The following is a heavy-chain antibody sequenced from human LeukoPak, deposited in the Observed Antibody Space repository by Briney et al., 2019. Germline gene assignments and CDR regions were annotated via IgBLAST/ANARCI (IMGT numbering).Heavy chain of an antibody. J-gene: IGHJ5*02. CDR2: IKSKTDGGTT. Sequence: PGGSLRLSCVASGFFFDEYYMTWIRQAPGKGLEWVGRIKSKTDGGTTDYAAPVKGRFTISRDDSKNTLYLQMNSLKTEDTAVYYCTTGGRYYDFWSGYYTWGQGTLVTVSS. D-gene: IGHD3-3*01. V-gene: IGHV3-15*01. CDR3: TTGGRYYDFWSGYYT. CDR1: GFFFDEYY.